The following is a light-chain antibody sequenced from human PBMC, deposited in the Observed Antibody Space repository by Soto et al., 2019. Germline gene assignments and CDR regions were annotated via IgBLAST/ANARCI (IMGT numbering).Light chain of an antibody. V-gene: IGKV1-5*03. CDR3: QQYNSYPFT. Sequence: DIQMTQSPSTLSASVGDRVTITCRASQSISSWLAWYQQKPGKAPNLLIYKASSLESGVPSRFSSSGSGTEFTLTISSLQPDDFATYYCQQYNSYPFTFGPGTKVDIK. CDR2: KAS. J-gene: IGKJ3*01. CDR1: QSISSW.